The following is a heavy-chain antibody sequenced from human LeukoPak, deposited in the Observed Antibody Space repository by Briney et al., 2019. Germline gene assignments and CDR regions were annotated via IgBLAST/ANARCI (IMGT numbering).Heavy chain of an antibody. CDR2: FDPEDGET. D-gene: IGHD2-2*01. Sequence: ASVKVSCKVSGYTLTELSMHWVRQAPGKGLEWMGGFDPEDGETIYAQEFQGRVTMTEDTSTDTAYMELSSLRSEDTAVYYCATSAATDIVVVPAAPLYNWFDPWGQGTLVTVSS. V-gene: IGHV1-24*01. CDR3: ATSAATDIVVVPAAPLYNWFDP. J-gene: IGHJ5*02. CDR1: GYTLTELS.